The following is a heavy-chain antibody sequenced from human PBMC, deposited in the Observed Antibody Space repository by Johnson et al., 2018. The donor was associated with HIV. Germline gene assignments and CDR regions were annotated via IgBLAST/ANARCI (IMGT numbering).Heavy chain of an antibody. J-gene: IGHJ3*02. V-gene: IGHV3-20*04. D-gene: IGHD3-22*01. Sequence: EVQLVESGGGLVQPGGSLRLSCAASGFTFSSYAMSWVRQAPGKGLEWVSGISWNSGSIGYADSVKGRFTISRDNAKSSLYLQMNSLRAGDTAVYYCARGLSSGYSGYAFDIWGQGTMVTVSS. CDR2: ISWNSGSI. CDR3: ARGLSSGYSGYAFDI. CDR1: GFTFSSYA.